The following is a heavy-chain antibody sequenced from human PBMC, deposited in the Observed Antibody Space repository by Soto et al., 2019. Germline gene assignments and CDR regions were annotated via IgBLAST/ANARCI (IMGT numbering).Heavy chain of an antibody. CDR2: ISYDGSNK. J-gene: IGHJ4*02. CDR1: GFTFSSYG. V-gene: IGHV3-30*18. D-gene: IGHD6-19*01. Sequence: GGSLRLSCAASGFTFSSYGMHWVRQAPGKGLEWVAVISYDGSNKYYADYVKGRFTIYRDNSKNTLYLQMNSLRAEDTAVYYCAKPAYRQWLATDYWGQGTLVTVSS. CDR3: AKPAYRQWLATDY.